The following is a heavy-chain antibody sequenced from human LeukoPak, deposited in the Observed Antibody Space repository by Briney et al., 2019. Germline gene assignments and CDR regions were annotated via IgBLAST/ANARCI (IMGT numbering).Heavy chain of an antibody. D-gene: IGHD2/OR15-2a*01. V-gene: IGHV2-26*01. CDR2: IFWDDQK. CDR3: TRLWTSTLDY. Sequence: SGPTLVNPSETLRLTCTVSGLPLSHPTMGVSWVRQPQVKGVEWLSYIFWDDQKSYITYQKRRHTISKHTSKSQVVLTMTNMDPVDTAAYYCTRLWTSTLDYGGRGTLDSVSS. J-gene: IGHJ4*02. CDR1: GLPLSHPTMG.